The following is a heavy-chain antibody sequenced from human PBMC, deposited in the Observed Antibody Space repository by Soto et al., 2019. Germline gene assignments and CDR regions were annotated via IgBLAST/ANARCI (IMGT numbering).Heavy chain of an antibody. Sequence: GGSLRLSCAASGFTFSSYSMNWVRQAPGKGLEWVSSISSSSSYIYYADSVKGRFTISRDNAKNSLYLQMNSLRAEDTAVYYCARARAHYCSGGSCYSAFDIWGQGTMVTVSS. CDR1: GFTFSSYS. V-gene: IGHV3-21*01. CDR2: ISSSSSYI. J-gene: IGHJ3*02. D-gene: IGHD2-15*01. CDR3: ARARAHYCSGGSCYSAFDI.